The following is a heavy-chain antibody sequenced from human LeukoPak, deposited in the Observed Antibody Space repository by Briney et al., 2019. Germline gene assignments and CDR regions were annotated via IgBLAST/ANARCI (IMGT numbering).Heavy chain of an antibody. CDR2: IKEDGRAT. Sequence: PGGSLRLSCAASGFTFSNHWMSWVRQAPGKGLEWVATIKEDGRATYYLDSVKGRFTISRDNAKSSLFLQMNSLRAEDTAVYYCARGDTSLQRNDALDIWGQGTMVSVSS. CDR3: ARGDTSLQRNDALDI. D-gene: IGHD2/OR15-2a*01. J-gene: IGHJ3*02. CDR1: GFTFSNHW. V-gene: IGHV3-7*05.